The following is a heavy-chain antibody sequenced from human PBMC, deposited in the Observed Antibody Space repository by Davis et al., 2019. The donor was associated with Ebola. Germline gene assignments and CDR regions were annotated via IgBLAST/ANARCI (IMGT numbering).Heavy chain of an antibody. D-gene: IGHD3-16*02. J-gene: IGHJ4*02. V-gene: IGHV3-21*01. CDR3: ARDLGGDYVWGSYRYKGVFDY. CDR2: ISSSSSYI. CDR1: GFTFSSYS. Sequence: GESLKISCAASGFTFSSYSMNWVRQAPGKGLEWVSSISSSSSYIYYADSVKGRFTISRDNAKNSLYLQMNSLRAEDTAVYYCARDLGGDYVWGSYRYKGVFDYWGQGTLVTVSS.